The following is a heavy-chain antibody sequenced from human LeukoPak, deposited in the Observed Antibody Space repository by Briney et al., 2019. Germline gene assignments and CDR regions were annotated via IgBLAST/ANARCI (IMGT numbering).Heavy chain of an antibody. Sequence: GGSLRLSCAASGFTFSSYSMNWVRQAPGKGLEWVSSISSSSSYIYYADSVKGRFTISRDNAKNSLYLQMNSLRAEDTAVYYCAKTITIFGVVIEYFDYWGQGTLVTVSS. D-gene: IGHD3-3*01. V-gene: IGHV3-21*01. CDR1: GFTFSSYS. J-gene: IGHJ4*02. CDR2: ISSSSSYI. CDR3: AKTITIFGVVIEYFDY.